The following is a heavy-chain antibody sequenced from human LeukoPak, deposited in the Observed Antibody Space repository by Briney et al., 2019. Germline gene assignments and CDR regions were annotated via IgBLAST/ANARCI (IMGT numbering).Heavy chain of an antibody. V-gene: IGHV3-74*01. CDR3: ARQSGVNWFDP. J-gene: IGHJ5*02. CDR2: ISGDGRAT. CDR1: GFIFTDYW. Sequence: PGGSLRLSCAASGFIFTDYWMHWVRQGPGKELVWVARISGDGRATTYADSVKGRFTISRDNAMSTAFLQMNSLRAEDTAVYYCARQSGVNWFDPWGQGTLVSVSS. D-gene: IGHD3-3*01.